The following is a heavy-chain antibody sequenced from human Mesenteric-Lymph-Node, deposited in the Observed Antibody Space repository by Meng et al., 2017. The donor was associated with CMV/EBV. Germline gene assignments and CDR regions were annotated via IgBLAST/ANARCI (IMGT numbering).Heavy chain of an antibody. J-gene: IGHJ4*02. CDR1: GGSFSGYY. V-gene: IGHV4-34*01. D-gene: IGHD4-23*01. CDR2: INHSGST. Sequence: QELLPQGGAGLLKPSETLSLTCAVYGGSFSGYYWSWTRQPPGKGLEWIGEINHSGSTNYNPSLKSRVTISVDTSKNQFSLKLSSVTAADTAVYYCARHQRWLKSEGGFNYWGQGTLVTVSS. CDR3: ARHQRWLKSEGGFNY.